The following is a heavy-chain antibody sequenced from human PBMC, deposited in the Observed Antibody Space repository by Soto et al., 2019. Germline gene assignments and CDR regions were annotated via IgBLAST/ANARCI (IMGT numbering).Heavy chain of an antibody. CDR1: GFALSNYE. J-gene: IGHJ4*02. CDR3: ARESLSASPNFLDY. V-gene: IGHV3-48*03. D-gene: IGHD3-9*01. Sequence: DVQLVESGGGLVQPGGSLRLSCAASGFALSNYEMNRVRQAPGKGLEWVSYISLSGSTIYYADSVKGRFTISRDDAKNSLYLQMDSLRADDTAVYYCARESLSASPNFLDYWGQGTLVTVSS. CDR2: ISLSGSTI.